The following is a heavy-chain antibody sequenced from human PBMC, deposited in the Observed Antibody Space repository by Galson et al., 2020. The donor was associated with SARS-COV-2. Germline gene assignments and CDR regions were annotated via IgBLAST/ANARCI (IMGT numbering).Heavy chain of an antibody. CDR2: IRSKTYGGTT. D-gene: IGHD1-26*01. CDR1: GFTFGDHG. CDR3: ARGDTGSYYDVFFDY. J-gene: IGHJ4*02. Sequence: GESLKISCTASGFTFGDHGMSWFRQAPGKGLEYISFIRSKTYGGTTEYAASVDGRFTISRDDSKSIAYLQMNSLKTEDTAMYYCARGDTGSYYDVFFDYWGQGTLVTVSS. V-gene: IGHV3-49*03.